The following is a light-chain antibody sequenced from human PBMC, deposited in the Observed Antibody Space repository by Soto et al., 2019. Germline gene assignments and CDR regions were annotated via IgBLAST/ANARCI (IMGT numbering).Light chain of an antibody. J-gene: IGKJ1*01. CDR3: QQRSDWPWT. V-gene: IGKV3-11*01. Sequence: EIVLTQSPATLSVSPGERVTLSCRASESVTNYLAWYQQKPGQAPRLLVYDVSNRATGIPARFSGGGSGTDFTLTISNLEPEDFAVYYCQQRSDWPWTFGQGTKVDIK. CDR1: ESVTNY. CDR2: DVS.